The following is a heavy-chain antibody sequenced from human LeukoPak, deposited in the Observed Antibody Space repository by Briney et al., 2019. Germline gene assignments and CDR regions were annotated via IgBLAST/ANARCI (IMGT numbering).Heavy chain of an antibody. D-gene: IGHD1-7*01. CDR1: GGSFSGYY. V-gene: IGHV4-34*01. Sequence: PSETLSLTCAVYGGSFSGYYWSWVRQPPGKGLEWGGEINHSGSTNYNPSLKSRVTISVDTSKNQFSLKLSSVTAADTAVYYCARRRLGGNWNSKEGACFDPWGQGTLVTVSS. J-gene: IGHJ5*02. CDR3: ARRRLGGNWNSKEGACFDP. CDR2: INHSGST.